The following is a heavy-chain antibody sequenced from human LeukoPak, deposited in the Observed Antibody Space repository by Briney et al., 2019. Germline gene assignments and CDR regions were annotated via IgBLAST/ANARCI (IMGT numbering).Heavy chain of an antibody. CDR2: INPNSGGT. V-gene: IGHV1-2*02. D-gene: IGHD2-2*01. Sequence: GASVKVSCKASGYTFTGYYMHWVRQAPGQGLEWMGWINPNSGGTNYAQKFQGRVTMTRDTSISTAYMELSRLRSDDTAVYYCARPQVVPAANDAFGIWGQGTMVTVSS. CDR1: GYTFTGYY. J-gene: IGHJ3*02. CDR3: ARPQVVPAANDAFGI.